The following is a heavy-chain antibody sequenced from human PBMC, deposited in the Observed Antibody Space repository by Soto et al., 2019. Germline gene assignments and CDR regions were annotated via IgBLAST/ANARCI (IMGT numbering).Heavy chain of an antibody. Sequence: QVQLVQSGAEVKKPGSSVKVSCKASGGTFSSYAISWVRQAPGQGLEWMGGIIPIFGTANYAQKFQGRVTITADESTSTAYMELSSLRSEDTAVYYCARAPRGTIFGVVIPYYYYGMDVWGQGTTVTVSS. V-gene: IGHV1-69*01. CDR3: ARAPRGTIFGVVIPYYYYGMDV. D-gene: IGHD3-3*01. J-gene: IGHJ6*02. CDR2: IIPIFGTA. CDR1: GGTFSSYA.